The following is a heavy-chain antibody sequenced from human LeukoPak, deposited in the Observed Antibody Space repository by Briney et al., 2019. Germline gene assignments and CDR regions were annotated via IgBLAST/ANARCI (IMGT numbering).Heavy chain of an antibody. Sequence: PGGSLRLSCAASGFTFSNYAMHWVRQAPGKGLEDVSAISGNGGITYYANSVKVRFTISRDNYKNTLYLQMDSLRPEDMAVYYCARRGYTYGVDYWGQGTLVSVSS. J-gene: IGHJ4*02. CDR2: ISGNGGIT. V-gene: IGHV3-64*01. D-gene: IGHD5-18*01. CDR3: ARRGYTYGVDY. CDR1: GFTFSNYA.